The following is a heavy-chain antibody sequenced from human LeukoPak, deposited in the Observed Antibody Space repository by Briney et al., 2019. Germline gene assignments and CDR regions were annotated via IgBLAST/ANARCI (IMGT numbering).Heavy chain of an antibody. D-gene: IGHD2-2*01. CDR2: ISSASGSI. CDR1: GFTFSSYS. V-gene: IGHV3-48*04. CDR3: ARLPAYCSSTSCYHDY. Sequence: GGSLRLSCAASGFTFSSYSMNWVRQAPGKGLEWVSYISSASGSIYYADSVKGRFTISRDNAKNSLFLQMNSLRAEDTAVYYCARLPAYCSSTSCYHDYWGQGTLVTVSS. J-gene: IGHJ4*02.